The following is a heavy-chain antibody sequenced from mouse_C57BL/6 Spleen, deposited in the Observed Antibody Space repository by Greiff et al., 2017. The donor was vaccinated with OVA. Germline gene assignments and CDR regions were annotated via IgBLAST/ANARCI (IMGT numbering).Heavy chain of an antibody. D-gene: IGHD2-4*01. CDR1: GYTFTSYW. CDR2: IHPNSGST. J-gene: IGHJ2*01. CDR3: ARRAYYDYDSYYFDY. V-gene: IGHV1-64*01. Sequence: VQLQQPGAELVKPGASVKLSCKASGYTFTSYWLHWVKQRPGQGLEWIGMIHPNSGSTNYNEKFKSKATLTVDKSSSTAYMQLSSLTSEDSAVYYCARRAYYDYDSYYFDYWGQGTTLTVSS.